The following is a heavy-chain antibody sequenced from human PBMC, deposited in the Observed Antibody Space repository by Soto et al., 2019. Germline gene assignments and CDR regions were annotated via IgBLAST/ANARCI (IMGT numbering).Heavy chain of an antibody. D-gene: IGHD2-15*01. CDR2: ISAYNGNT. V-gene: IGHV1-18*01. CDR1: GYTFTSYG. Sequence: QVQLVQSGAEVKKPGASVKVSCKASGYTFTSYGISWVRQAPGQGLEWMGWISAYNGNTNYAQKLQGRVTMTNDTSPRTAYMELRSLRSDDTAVYYCARDVVVVAAPRRGWFDPLGQGTLVTVSS. J-gene: IGHJ5*02. CDR3: ARDVVVVAAPRRGWFDP.